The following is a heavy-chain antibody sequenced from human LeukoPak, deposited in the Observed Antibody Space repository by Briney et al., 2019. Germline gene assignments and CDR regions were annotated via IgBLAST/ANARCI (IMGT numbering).Heavy chain of an antibody. V-gene: IGHV3-23*01. CDR3: AKDAPVNIVVVPAANS. CDR2: FSGSGGSA. D-gene: IGHD2-2*01. Sequence: GGSLRLSCAASGFTFGSFAMSWFRQLPGKGLEWFPVFSGSGGSAYYADSVKGRFTISRDNSKNTLYLQMNSLRAEDTAVYYCAKDAPVNIVVVPAANSWGQGTLVTVSS. CDR1: GFTFGSFA. J-gene: IGHJ1*01.